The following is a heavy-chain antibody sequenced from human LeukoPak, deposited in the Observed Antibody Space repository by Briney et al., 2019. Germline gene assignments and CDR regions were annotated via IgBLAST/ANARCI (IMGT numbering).Heavy chain of an antibody. J-gene: IGHJ6*03. D-gene: IGHD1-26*01. V-gene: IGHV3-48*03. Sequence: PGGSLRLSCAASGFTFSSYEMNWVRQAPGKGLEWVSYISSSGSTIYYADSVKGRFTISRDNAKNSLYLQVNSLRAEDTAIYYCARDPYNGNYGDSYYYYMDVWGKGTTVTISS. CDR1: GFTFSSYE. CDR2: ISSSGSTI. CDR3: ARDPYNGNYGDSYYYYMDV.